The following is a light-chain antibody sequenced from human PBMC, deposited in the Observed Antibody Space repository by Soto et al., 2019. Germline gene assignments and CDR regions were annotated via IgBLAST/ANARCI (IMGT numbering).Light chain of an antibody. CDR1: SSDVGGYNY. J-gene: IGLJ1*01. CDR3: SSYTGNSPFFV. Sequence: QSALTQPASVSGSDGQSITISCTGTSSDVGGYNYVSWYQQRPGKAPKLMIFEVSNRPSGVSNRFSGSKSDNTAPLTISGLQGDDEADYYCSSYTGNSPFFVFGTGTKVTVL. CDR2: EVS. V-gene: IGLV2-14*01.